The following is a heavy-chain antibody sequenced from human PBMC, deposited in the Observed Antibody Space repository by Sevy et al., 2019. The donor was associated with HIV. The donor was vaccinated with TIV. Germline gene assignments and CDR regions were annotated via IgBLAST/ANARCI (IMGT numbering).Heavy chain of an antibody. J-gene: IGHJ4*02. D-gene: IGHD2-8*01. CDR3: AREGCTKPHDY. CDR2: LSFGCGEI. V-gene: IGHV3-23*01. Sequence: GGSLRLSGAASGFTFSKYSMSGVRQPPGKGREWVSTLSFGCGEINYADSLKGRFTISSDNSKSSVYLQMNNLRPEDTAVYYCAREGCTKPHDYWGQGTLVTVSS. CDR1: GFTFSKYS.